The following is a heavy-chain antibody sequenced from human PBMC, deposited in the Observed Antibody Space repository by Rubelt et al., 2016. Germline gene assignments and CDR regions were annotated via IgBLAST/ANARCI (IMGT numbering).Heavy chain of an antibody. D-gene: IGHD5-18*01. V-gene: IGHV4-34*09. CDR1: RGSSSGYY. Sequence: QLQLQESGPGLVKPSETLSLTCAVYRGSSSGYYWSWIRQPPGKGQEWIGAINPSGSSNYNPPLNSRVTISVDTSKIKYSRRVGRASAADTAFYYCARDGTAMGMHYSDYWGQGTLVTVTS. CDR3: ARDGTAMGMHYSDY. J-gene: IGHJ4*02. CDR2: INPSGSS.